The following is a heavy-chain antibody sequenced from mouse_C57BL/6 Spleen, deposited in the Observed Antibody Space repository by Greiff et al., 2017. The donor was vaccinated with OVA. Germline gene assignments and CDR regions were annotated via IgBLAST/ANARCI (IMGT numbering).Heavy chain of an antibody. CDR3: ARTPYYGSSPHYYAMDD. V-gene: IGHV1-50*01. D-gene: IGHD1-1*01. J-gene: IGHJ4*01. Sequence: QVQLQQPGAELVKPGASVKLSCKASGYTFTSYWMQWVKQRPGQGLEWIGEIDPSDSFTNYNQKFKGKATLTVDNSSSTAYMQLSSLTSEDSAVYYCARTPYYGSSPHYYAMDDWGQGTSVTVSS. CDR2: IDPSDSFT. CDR1: GYTFTSYW.